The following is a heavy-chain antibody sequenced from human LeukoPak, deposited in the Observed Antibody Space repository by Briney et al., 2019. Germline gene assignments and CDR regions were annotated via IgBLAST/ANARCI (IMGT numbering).Heavy chain of an antibody. D-gene: IGHD3-22*01. CDR3: ARGPGYYDSSGYYSAVSVY. CDR1: GGSFSGYY. CDR2: INHSGST. V-gene: IGHV4-34*01. Sequence: SETLSLTCAVYGGSFSGYYWSWIRQPPGKGLEWIGEINHSGSTNYNPSLKSRVTISVDTSKNQFSLKLSPVTAADTAVYYCARGPGYYDSSGYYSAVSVYWGQGTLVTVSS. J-gene: IGHJ4*02.